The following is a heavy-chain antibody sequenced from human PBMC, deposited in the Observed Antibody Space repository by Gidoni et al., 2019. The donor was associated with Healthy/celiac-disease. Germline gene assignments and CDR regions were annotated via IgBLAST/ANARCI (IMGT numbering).Heavy chain of an antibody. D-gene: IGHD3-22*01. Sequence: EVQLVESGGGLVKPGGSLRLSCAASGFTFSNAWLSWVRQAPGKGLEWVGRIKSKTDGGTTDYAAPVKGRFTISRDDSKNTLYLQMNSLKTEDTAVYYCTPAPYYYDSSGYFWDAFDIWGQGTMVTVSS. CDR1: GFTFSNAW. V-gene: IGHV3-15*01. J-gene: IGHJ3*02. CDR3: TPAPYYYDSSGYFWDAFDI. CDR2: IKSKTDGGTT.